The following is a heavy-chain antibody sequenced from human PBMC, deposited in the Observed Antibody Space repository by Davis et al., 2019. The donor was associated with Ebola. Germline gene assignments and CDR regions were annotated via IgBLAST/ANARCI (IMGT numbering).Heavy chain of an antibody. V-gene: IGHV3-53*01. J-gene: IGHJ4*02. D-gene: IGHD5-12*01. CDR2: IYSGGSK. CDR1: GFSVSNKY. Sequence: GESLKIPCAVPGFSVSNKYVSWVRQAPGKGLEWVPVIYSGGSKYYADSVKGRFTISRDKSRNTVYLQMDSLRADDTAFYYCAGGGYTGFRDSWGQGTLVTVSS. CDR3: AGGGYTGFRDS.